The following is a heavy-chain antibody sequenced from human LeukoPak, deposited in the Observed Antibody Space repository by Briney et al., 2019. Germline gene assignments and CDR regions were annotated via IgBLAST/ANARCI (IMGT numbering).Heavy chain of an antibody. CDR3: ASSRNDHVWGSYRYGYYFDY. V-gene: IGHV5-51*01. D-gene: IGHD3-16*02. Sequence: GESLKISCKGSGYSFTSYWIGWVRQMPGKGLEWMGIIYPGDSDTRYSPSFQGQVTISADKSISTAYLQWSSLKASDTAMYYCASSRNDHVWGSYRYGYYFDYWGQGTLVTVSS. CDR1: GYSFTSYW. CDR2: IYPGDSDT. J-gene: IGHJ4*02.